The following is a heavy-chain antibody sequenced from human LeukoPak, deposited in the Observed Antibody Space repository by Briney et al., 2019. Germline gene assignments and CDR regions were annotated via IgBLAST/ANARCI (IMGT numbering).Heavy chain of an antibody. CDR2: ISAYNGNT. CDR1: GYTFTSYG. Sequence: ASVTVSCKASGYTFTSYGISWVRQAPGQGLEWMGWISAYNGNTNYAQKFQGRVTMTRDTSTSTVYMELSSLRSEDTAVYYCAASPFTAMVYYWGQGTLVTVSS. J-gene: IGHJ4*02. CDR3: AASPFTAMVYY. D-gene: IGHD5-18*01. V-gene: IGHV1-18*01.